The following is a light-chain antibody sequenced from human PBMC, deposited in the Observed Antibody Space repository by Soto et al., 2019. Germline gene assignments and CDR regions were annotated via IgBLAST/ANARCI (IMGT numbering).Light chain of an antibody. CDR1: QSVSSN. V-gene: IGKV3-15*01. CDR2: GAS. J-gene: IGKJ3*01. Sequence: EIVMTQSPATLSVSPGERATLSCRASQSVSSNLAWYQQKPGQAPRLLIYGASTRATGIPARFSGSGSGTEFTLTISSLQSXDFAVYYCQQYNNWPPQVTFGPGTKVDIK. CDR3: QQYNNWPPQVT.